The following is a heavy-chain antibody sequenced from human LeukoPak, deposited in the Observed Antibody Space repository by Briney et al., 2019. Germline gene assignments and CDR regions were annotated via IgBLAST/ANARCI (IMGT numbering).Heavy chain of an antibody. CDR2: ISSSGSTI. CDR1: GFTFSDYY. Sequence: PGGSLRLSCAASGFTFSDYYMSWIRQAPGKGLEWVSYISSSGSTIYYADSVKGRFTISRDNAKNSLYLQMNSLRVEDTAVYYCARVLETDCSGGSCYSGLDYWGQGTLVTVSS. CDR3: ARVLETDCSGGSCYSGLDY. D-gene: IGHD2-15*01. V-gene: IGHV3-11*04. J-gene: IGHJ4*02.